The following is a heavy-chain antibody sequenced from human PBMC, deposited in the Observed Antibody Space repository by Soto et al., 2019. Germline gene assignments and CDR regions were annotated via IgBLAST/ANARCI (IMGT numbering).Heavy chain of an antibody. V-gene: IGHV1-58*01. J-gene: IGHJ4*02. D-gene: IGHD5-18*01. CDR2: IVVGSGNT. CDR1: GFTFTSSA. Sequence: SVKVSCKASGFTFTSSAVQWVRQARGQRLEWIGWIVVGSGNTNYAQKFQERVTITRDMSTSPANMELSSLRSEDTAVYYCAAVPPRIQLWRLADYWGEGTLVTVSS. CDR3: AAVPPRIQLWRLADY.